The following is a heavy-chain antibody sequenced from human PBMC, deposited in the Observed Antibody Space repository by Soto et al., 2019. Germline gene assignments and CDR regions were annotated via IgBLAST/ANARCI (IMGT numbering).Heavy chain of an antibody. J-gene: IGHJ4*02. CDR3: AKRSSSSTFDY. CDR2: ISGSDDST. CDR1: AFTFSSYA. D-gene: IGHD6-6*01. Sequence: SAFTFSSYAMSWVRQAPGKGLEWVSVISGSDDSTYYADSVKGRFTISRDNSKNTLYLQMNSLRAEDTAVYYCAKRSSSSTFDYWGQGTLVTVSS. V-gene: IGHV3-23*01.